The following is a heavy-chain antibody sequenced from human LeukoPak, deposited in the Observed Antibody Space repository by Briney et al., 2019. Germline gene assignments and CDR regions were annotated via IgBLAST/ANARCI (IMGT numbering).Heavy chain of an antibody. Sequence: PGRSLRLSCAVSGLTFSSYSMKWVRQAAGKGLEWVSSISSSSSYIYYADSVKGRFTITRDNAKNSLYLQMNSLRAEDKAVYYCACTTYGQQLDWFDPWGEGTLVIVVS. D-gene: IGHD6-13*01. V-gene: IGHV3-21*01. CDR1: GLTFSSYS. J-gene: IGHJ5*02. CDR2: ISSSSSYI. CDR3: ACTTYGQQLDWFDP.